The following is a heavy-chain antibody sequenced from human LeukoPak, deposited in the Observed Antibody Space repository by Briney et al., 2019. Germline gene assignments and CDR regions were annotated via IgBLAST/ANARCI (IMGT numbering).Heavy chain of an antibody. J-gene: IGHJ6*03. V-gene: IGHV3-23*01. CDR2: ISGSGGST. CDR1: GFTFSSYS. Sequence: GGSLRLSCAASGFTFSSYSMNWVRQAPGKGLEWVSVISGSGGSTYYADSVKGRFTISRDNSKNTLYLQMNSLRAEDTAVYYCAKISGYMIRGVMGYYYMDVWGKGTTVTVSS. D-gene: IGHD3-10*01. CDR3: AKISGYMIRGVMGYYYMDV.